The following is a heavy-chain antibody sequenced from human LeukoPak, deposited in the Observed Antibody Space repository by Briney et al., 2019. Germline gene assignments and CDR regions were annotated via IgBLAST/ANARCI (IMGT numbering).Heavy chain of an antibody. J-gene: IGHJ4*02. CDR1: GFTFSSYG. CDR3: ANDVVWYCTSTSCSSPGY. CDR2: IRYDGSNK. D-gene: IGHD2-2*01. V-gene: IGHV3-30*02. Sequence: GGSLRLSCAESGFTFSSYGMHWVRQAPGKGLEWVAFIRYDGSNKYYADSVKGRFTISRDNSKNTLYLQMNSLRAEDTAVYYCANDVVWYCTSTSCSSPGYWGQGTLVTVSS.